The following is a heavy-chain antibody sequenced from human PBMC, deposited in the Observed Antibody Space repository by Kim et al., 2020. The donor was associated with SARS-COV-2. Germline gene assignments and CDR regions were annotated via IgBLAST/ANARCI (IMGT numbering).Heavy chain of an antibody. Sequence: SETLSLTCSVSGGSISNGGFYWTWIRKHPGKGLEWIGYIYSTGSPYYNASLRSRVSISIDKSKNQFSLRLSSVTAADTAIYYCARPLRGGLGGGVSWGQGTVVTVSS. CDR1: GGSISNGGFY. CDR3: ARPLRGGLGGGVS. V-gene: IGHV4-31*03. J-gene: IGHJ4*02. CDR2: IYSTGSP. D-gene: IGHD3-16*01.